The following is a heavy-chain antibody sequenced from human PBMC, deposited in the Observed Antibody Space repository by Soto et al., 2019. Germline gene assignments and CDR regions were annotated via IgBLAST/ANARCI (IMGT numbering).Heavy chain of an antibody. V-gene: IGHV4-34*01. CDR1: GGSFSGYY. Sequence: PSETLSLTCAVYGGSFSGYYWTWIRQPPGKGLGWIGEINHSGSTNYKPSLKSRVTISVDTSKNQFSLKLSSVTAADTAVYYCARRMVTRRGFDSWGQGTLVTVSS. J-gene: IGHJ4*02. CDR2: INHSGST. CDR3: ARRMVTRRGFDS. D-gene: IGHD5-18*01.